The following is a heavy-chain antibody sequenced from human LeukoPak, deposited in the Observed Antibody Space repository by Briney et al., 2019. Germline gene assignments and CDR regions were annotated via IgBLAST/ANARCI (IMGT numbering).Heavy chain of an antibody. V-gene: IGHV3-30-3*01. CDR2: ISYDGSNK. CDR1: AFTFSSYA. Sequence: GGSLRLSCVASAFTFSSYAIHWVRQAPGKGLEWVAVISYDGSNKYYADSVKGRFTISRDNSKNTVYLQMNSLRADDTAVYYCAIAQMAAGGNLDPYIDYWGQGTLVTVSS. CDR3: AIAQMAAGGNLDPYIDY. J-gene: IGHJ4*02. D-gene: IGHD6-13*01.